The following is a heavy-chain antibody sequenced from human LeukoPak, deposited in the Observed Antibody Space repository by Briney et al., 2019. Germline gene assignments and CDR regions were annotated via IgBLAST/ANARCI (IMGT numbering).Heavy chain of an antibody. CDR3: ARGLYYDILTGSHRVGYY. Sequence: PGGSLRLSCAASGFTFSSYEMNWVRQAPGKGLEWVSYISSSGSTIYYADSVKGRFTISRDNAKNSLYLQMNSLRAEDTAVYYCARGLYYDILTGSHRVGYYWGQGTTVTVSS. J-gene: IGHJ6*02. V-gene: IGHV3-48*03. CDR2: ISSSGSTI. D-gene: IGHD3-9*01. CDR1: GFTFSSYE.